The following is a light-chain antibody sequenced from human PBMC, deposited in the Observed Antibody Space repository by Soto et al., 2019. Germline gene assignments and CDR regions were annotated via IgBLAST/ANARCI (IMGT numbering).Light chain of an antibody. CDR1: QGISSW. CDR3: QQSKSFPRT. CDR2: AAS. V-gene: IGKV1-12*01. Sequence: DIQMTQSPSSVAASVGDRVTIACRTSQGISSWLAWYHQKPGKAPKLLIHAASTLQSGVPSRFSGIGSGIESSLSIRSLQPEDFATYYCQQSKSFPRTVGQGTKVEI. J-gene: IGKJ1*01.